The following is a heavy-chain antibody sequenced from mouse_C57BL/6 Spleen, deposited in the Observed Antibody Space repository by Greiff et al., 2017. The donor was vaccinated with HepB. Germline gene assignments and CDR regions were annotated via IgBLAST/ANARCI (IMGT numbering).Heavy chain of an antibody. CDR1: GYTFTSYW. CDR2: IDPSDSYT. Sequence: QVQLQQPGAELVMPGASVKLSCKASGYTFTSYWMHWVKQRPGQGLEWIGEIDPSDSYTNYNQKFKGKSTLTVDKSSSTAYMQLSSLTSEDSAVYYCARRGMISLYYYAMDYWGQGTSVTVSS. CDR3: ARRGMISLYYYAMDY. J-gene: IGHJ4*01. D-gene: IGHD2-4*01. V-gene: IGHV1-69*01.